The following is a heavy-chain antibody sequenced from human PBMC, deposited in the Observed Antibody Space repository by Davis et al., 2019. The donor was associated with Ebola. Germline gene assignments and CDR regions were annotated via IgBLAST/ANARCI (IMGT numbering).Heavy chain of an antibody. J-gene: IGHJ3*02. CDR1: GYSFIGYY. CDR3: ARGRSSSRWAFDI. Sequence: ASVQVSCKASGYSFIGYYIHWVRQAPGQGLEWKGWINPHGGGTNYAQRFQDRVNMTRDMSISTAYMDLSRLKSDDTAVYYCARGRSSSRWAFDIWGQRTMVTVSS. V-gene: IGHV1-2*02. D-gene: IGHD6-13*01. CDR2: INPHGGGT.